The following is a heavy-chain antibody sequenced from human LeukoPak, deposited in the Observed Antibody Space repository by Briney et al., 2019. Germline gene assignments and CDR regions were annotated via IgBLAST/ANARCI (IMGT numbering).Heavy chain of an antibody. Sequence: TLSLTCTVSGGSISSGDYYWSWIRQPPGKGLEWIGYIYYSGSTYYNPSLKSRVTISVDTSKNQFSLKLSSVTAADTAVYYCASAYCGGDCYSYGYYYYGMDVWGQGTTVTVSS. CDR2: IYYSGST. CDR3: ASAYCGGDCYSYGYYYYGMDV. J-gene: IGHJ6*02. V-gene: IGHV4-30-4*01. CDR1: GGSISSGDYY. D-gene: IGHD2-21*02.